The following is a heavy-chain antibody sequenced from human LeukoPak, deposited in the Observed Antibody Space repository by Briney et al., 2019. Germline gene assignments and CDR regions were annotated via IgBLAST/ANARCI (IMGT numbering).Heavy chain of an antibody. Sequence: SVKVSFKASGGTFRSYAISWVRQAPGQGLEWMGGIIPIFGTANYAQKFQGRVTITADESTSTAYMELSSLRSEDTAVYYCTRDQGYRYGYGDFDYWGQGTLVTVSS. CDR1: GGTFRSYA. CDR3: TRDQGYRYGYGDFDY. D-gene: IGHD5-18*01. V-gene: IGHV1-69*13. CDR2: IIPIFGTA. J-gene: IGHJ4*02.